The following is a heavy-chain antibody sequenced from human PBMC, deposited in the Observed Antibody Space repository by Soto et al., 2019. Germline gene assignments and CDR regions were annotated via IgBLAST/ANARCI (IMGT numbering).Heavy chain of an antibody. Sequence: QVHLVESGGGVVQPGSSLRLSCAASGFTFSNYGMQWVRQAPGKGLEWVAVISFEGIIQLYADSVKGRFTITRDNSENTVFLQMNSLKIEDTGVYFCVKERTPRVATGFDYWGQGTLVTVSS. D-gene: IGHD2-15*01. V-gene: IGHV3-30*18. CDR1: GFTFSNYG. CDR2: ISFEGIIQ. CDR3: VKERTPRVATGFDY. J-gene: IGHJ4*02.